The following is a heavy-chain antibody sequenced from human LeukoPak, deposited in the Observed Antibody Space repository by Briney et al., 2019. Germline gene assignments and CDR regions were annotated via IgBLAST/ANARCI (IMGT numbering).Heavy chain of an antibody. CDR3: AGGIAARNYYYYMDV. CDR2: IYYSGST. CDR1: GGSISSSSYY. Sequence: SETLSLTCTVSGGSISSSSYYWGWIRQPPGKGLEWIGSIYYSGSTYYNPSLKSRVTISVDTSKNQFSLKLSSVTAADTAAYYCAGGIAARNYYYYMDVWGKGTTVTVSS. D-gene: IGHD6-6*01. V-gene: IGHV4-39*07. J-gene: IGHJ6*03.